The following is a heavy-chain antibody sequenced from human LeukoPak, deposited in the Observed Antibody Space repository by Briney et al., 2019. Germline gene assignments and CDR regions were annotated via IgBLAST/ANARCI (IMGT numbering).Heavy chain of an antibody. CDR3: ARVTMVRGVIIRGGFDY. V-gene: IGHV3-74*01. Sequence: PGGSLRLSCAAPGFTFSSYWMHWVRQAPGKGLVWVSRINSDGSSTSYADSVKGRFTISRDNAKNTLYLQMNSLRAEDTAVYYCARVTMVRGVIIRGGFDYWGQGTLVTVSS. CDR2: INSDGSST. J-gene: IGHJ4*02. D-gene: IGHD3-10*01. CDR1: GFTFSSYW.